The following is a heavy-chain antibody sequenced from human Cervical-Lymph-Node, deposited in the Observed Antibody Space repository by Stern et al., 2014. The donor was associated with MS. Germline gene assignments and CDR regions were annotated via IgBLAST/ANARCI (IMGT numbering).Heavy chain of an antibody. Sequence: VQLVESGAEVKKPGSSVKVSCRASGGTFGSFAVNWVRQAPGQGLEWMGVIIPIFGTANYAQRFQGRVTITADDSTTTAYMELNSLTSDDTAVYFCTREAIGHSGTFDFWGQGTLVTVSS. D-gene: IGHD5-12*01. CDR3: TREAIGHSGTFDF. J-gene: IGHJ4*02. CDR2: IIPIFGTA. CDR1: GGTFGSFA. V-gene: IGHV1-69*01.